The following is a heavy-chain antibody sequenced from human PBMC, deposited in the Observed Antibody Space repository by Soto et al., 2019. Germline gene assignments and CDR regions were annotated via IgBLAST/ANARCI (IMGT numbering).Heavy chain of an antibody. Sequence: EVQLVESGGGLVQPGGSLRLSCAVSGSTFSNDWMHWVRQAPRKGLVWVSHINSDGSSTNYADSVKGRFTIARDNAKNTVYLQMNSLRAEDTAVYYCARDRSYSLDVWGQGTTVTVSS. V-gene: IGHV3-74*01. J-gene: IGHJ6*02. CDR3: ARDRSYSLDV. CDR1: GSTFSNDW. CDR2: INSDGSST.